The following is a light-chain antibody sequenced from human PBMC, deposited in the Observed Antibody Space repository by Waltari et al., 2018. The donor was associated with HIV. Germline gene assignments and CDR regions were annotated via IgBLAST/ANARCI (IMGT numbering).Light chain of an antibody. V-gene: IGLV2-14*03. CDR3: SSYASGSSIWV. CDR2: DVS. J-gene: IGLJ3*02. CDR1: SGDIGGYNY. Sequence: QSALPQPASVSGSPGQSITISCTVTSGDIGGYNYVSWYQQHPDKAPKVLIYDVSSRPSGVSTRFYGSKSGNTASLTISGLQAEDEAEYYCSSYASGSSIWVFGG.